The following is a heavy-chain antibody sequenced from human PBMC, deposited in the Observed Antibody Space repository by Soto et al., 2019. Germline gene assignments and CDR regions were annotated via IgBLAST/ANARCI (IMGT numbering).Heavy chain of an antibody. CDR1: GFTFSGSA. CDR3: TRQHVEMATYGWFDP. Sequence: EVQLVESGGGLVQPGGSLKLSCAASGFTFSGSAMHWVRQASGKGLEWVGRIRSKANSYATAYAESVKGRFSISRDDSKNTAYLQLNSLKTEDTAVYYCTRQHVEMATYGWFDPWGQGTLVTVSS. D-gene: IGHD5-12*01. CDR2: IRSKANSYAT. V-gene: IGHV3-73*02. J-gene: IGHJ5*02.